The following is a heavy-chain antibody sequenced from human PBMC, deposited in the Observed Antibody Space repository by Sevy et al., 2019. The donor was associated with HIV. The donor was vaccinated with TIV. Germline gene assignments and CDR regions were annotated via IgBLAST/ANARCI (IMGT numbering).Heavy chain of an antibody. D-gene: IGHD2-15*01. CDR2: IHSGGKI. CDR1: GFTFSSHW. CDR3: AREDIVLGEDNYYGIDV. J-gene: IGHJ6*02. Sequence: GGSLRLSCAASGFTFSSHWMTWVRQAPGKGLEWVSVIHSGGKISYADSVQGRFTISRDNSKNTLYLQMNSLRAEDTAVYYCAREDIVLGEDNYYGIDVWGQGTTVTVSS. V-gene: IGHV3-53*01.